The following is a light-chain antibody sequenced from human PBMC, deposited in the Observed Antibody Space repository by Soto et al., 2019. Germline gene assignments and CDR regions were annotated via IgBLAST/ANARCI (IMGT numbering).Light chain of an antibody. V-gene: IGKV1-5*01. CDR2: DAS. CDR1: QTISSW. J-gene: IGKJ4*01. CDR3: QQHNSYS. Sequence: DIQMTQSPSTLSGSVGDRVTITCRASQTISSWLAWYQQKPGKAPKLLIYDASTLESGVPSRFSGSGFGTEFTLTISSLQPDDFATYYCQQHNSYSFGGGTKVDIK.